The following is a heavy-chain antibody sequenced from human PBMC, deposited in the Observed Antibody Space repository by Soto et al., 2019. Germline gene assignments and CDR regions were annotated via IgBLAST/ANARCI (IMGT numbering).Heavy chain of an antibody. J-gene: IGHJ4*02. V-gene: IGHV1-69*01. CDR1: GGTFSSYA. CDR3: AWGERLALDY. D-gene: IGHD3-16*01. CDR2: IIPIFGTA. Sequence: QVQLVQSGAEGKKPGSSVKVSCKTSGGTFSSYAVSWVRQVPGQGLEWVGGIIPIFGTANYAQKFQGRVTISADESTSTVYLELSSLTSEDTAVYFCAWGERLALDYWGQGTLVTVSS.